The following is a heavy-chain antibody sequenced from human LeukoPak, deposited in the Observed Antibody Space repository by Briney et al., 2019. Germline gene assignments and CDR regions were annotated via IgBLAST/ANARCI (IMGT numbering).Heavy chain of an antibody. V-gene: IGHV4-30-2*01. Sequence: PSETPSLTCTVSGGSISSGGYSWSWIRQPPGKGLEWIGYIYHSGSTYYNPSLKSRVTISVDRSKNQFSLKLSSVTAADTAVYYCARAKRDSSVDYWGQGTLVTVSS. J-gene: IGHJ4*02. CDR1: GGSISSGGYS. D-gene: IGHD3-22*01. CDR3: ARAKRDSSVDY. CDR2: IYHSGST.